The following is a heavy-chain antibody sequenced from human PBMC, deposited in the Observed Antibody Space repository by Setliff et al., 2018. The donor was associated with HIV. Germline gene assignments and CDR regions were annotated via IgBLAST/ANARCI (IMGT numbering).Heavy chain of an antibody. CDR3: ARAAVAGPWRKLDY. D-gene: IGHD6-19*01. Sequence: ASVKVSCKASGYTFTSFGISWVRQAPGQGLEWMGRISAYNGNTDHAQRLQGRVTMTTDTSTRTAYMVLRSLRSDDTAVYYCARAAVAGPWRKLDYWGQGTLVTVS. J-gene: IGHJ4*02. V-gene: IGHV1-18*01. CDR2: ISAYNGNT. CDR1: GYTFTSFG.